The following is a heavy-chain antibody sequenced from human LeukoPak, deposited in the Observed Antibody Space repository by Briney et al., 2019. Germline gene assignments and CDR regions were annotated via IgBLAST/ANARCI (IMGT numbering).Heavy chain of an antibody. CDR2: IIPILGIA. D-gene: IGHD3-16*01. J-gene: IGHJ4*02. CDR3: ARDPVHDDYVWGSSCYFDY. Sequence: ASVKVSCKASGGTFSSYAISWVRPAPGQGLEWMGRIIPILGIANYAQKFQGRVTITADRSTSTAYMELSSLRSEDTAVYYCARDPVHDDYVWGSSCYFDYWGQGTLVTVSS. CDR1: GGTFSSYA. V-gene: IGHV1-69*04.